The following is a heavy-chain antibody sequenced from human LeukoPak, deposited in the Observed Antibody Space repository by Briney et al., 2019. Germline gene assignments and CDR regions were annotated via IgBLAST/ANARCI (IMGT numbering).Heavy chain of an antibody. D-gene: IGHD2-2*01. CDR1: GYTFTSYA. J-gene: IGHJ4*02. CDR2: ISTNTGNP. Sequence: VASVKVSCKASGYTFTSYAMNWVRQAPGQGLEWMGWISTNTGNPTYAQGITGRFVFSLDTSVSTAYLQISSLKAEDTAVYYCARDLEDIVVVPADWGQGTLVTVSS. V-gene: IGHV7-4-1*02. CDR3: ARDLEDIVVVPAD.